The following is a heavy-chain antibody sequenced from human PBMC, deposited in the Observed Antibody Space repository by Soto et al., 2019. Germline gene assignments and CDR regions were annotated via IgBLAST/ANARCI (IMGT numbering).Heavy chain of an antibody. D-gene: IGHD3-22*01. CDR2: IYYSGST. Sequence: QLQLQESGPGLVKPSETLSLTCTVSVGSISSSRYYWGWIRQPPGKGLEWIGSIYYSGSTYYNPSLKSRVTISVDTAKNQFSLKLSYVTAADTDAYYCERHGMDYYDSSGYYYSPYYFDYWGQGTLVTVSS. CDR3: ERHGMDYYDSSGYYYSPYYFDY. J-gene: IGHJ4*02. CDR1: VGSISSSRYY. V-gene: IGHV4-39*01.